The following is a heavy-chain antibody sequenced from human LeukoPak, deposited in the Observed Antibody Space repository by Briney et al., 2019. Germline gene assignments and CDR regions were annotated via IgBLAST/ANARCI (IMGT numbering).Heavy chain of an antibody. CDR1: GFTFRDYG. Sequence: QSGGSLRLTCLTSGFTFRDYGLGWVRQAPGMGLELVSFTRSMIYGWAPEYAASVRGRFSVSRDDSQSIAYLQMNNLNSEDTAIYYCARGQTVSGAKYYFDFWSPGTLVTVSS. J-gene: IGHJ4*02. V-gene: IGHV3-49*04. D-gene: IGHD2/OR15-2a*01. CDR2: TRSMIYGWAP. CDR3: ARGQTVSGAKYYFDF.